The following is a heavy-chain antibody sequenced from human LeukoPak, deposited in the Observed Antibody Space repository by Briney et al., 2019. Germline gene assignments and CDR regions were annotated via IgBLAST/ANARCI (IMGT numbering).Heavy chain of an antibody. CDR3: AKGDSSSSSDYFDY. CDR2: ISWNSGSI. V-gene: IGHV3-9*01. Sequence: GGSLRLSCAASGFTFDDYAMHWVRQAPGKGLEWVSGISWNSGSIGYADSVKGRFTISRDNAKNSLYLQMNSLRAEDTALYYCAKGDSSSSSDYFDYWGHGTLVTVSS. CDR1: GFTFDDYA. D-gene: IGHD6-6*01. J-gene: IGHJ4*01.